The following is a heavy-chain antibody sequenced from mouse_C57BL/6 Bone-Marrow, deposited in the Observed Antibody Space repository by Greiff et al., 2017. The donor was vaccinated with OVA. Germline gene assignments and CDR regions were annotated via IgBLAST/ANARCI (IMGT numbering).Heavy chain of an antibody. CDR2: ISSGGDYI. D-gene: IGHD2-4*01. J-gene: IGHJ3*01. CDR3: TNYDYDVGWFAY. Sequence: EVQLQESGEGLVKPGGSLKLSCAASGFTFSSYAMSWVRQTPEKRLAWVAYISSGGDYIYYADTVKGRFTISRDNARNTLYLQMSSLKSEDTAMYYCTNYDYDVGWFAYWGQGTLVTVSA. V-gene: IGHV5-9-1*02. CDR1: GFTFSSYA.